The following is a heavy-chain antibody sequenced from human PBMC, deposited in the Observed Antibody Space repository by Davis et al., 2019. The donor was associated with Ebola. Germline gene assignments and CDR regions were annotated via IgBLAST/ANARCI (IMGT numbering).Heavy chain of an antibody. D-gene: IGHD6-19*01. J-gene: IGHJ3*02. CDR3: SVAVAGTGAFDI. CDR2: ISGSGGST. Sequence: GESLKISCAASGFTFNSYAMSWVRQAPGKGLQWVSSISGSGGSTYYADSVKGRFTISRDNSKNTLYLQMNSLRAEDTAVYYCSVAVAGTGAFDIWGQGTMVTVSS. V-gene: IGHV3-23*01. CDR1: GFTFNSYA.